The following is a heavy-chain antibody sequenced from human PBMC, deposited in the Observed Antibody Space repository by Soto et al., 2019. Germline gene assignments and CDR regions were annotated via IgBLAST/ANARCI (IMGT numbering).Heavy chain of an antibody. D-gene: IGHD1-26*01. V-gene: IGHV3-23*01. J-gene: IGHJ5*02. Sequence: GGSLRLSCAASGFTFSSYAMSWVRQAPGKGLEWVSAISGSGGSTYYADSVKGRFTISRDNSKNTLYLQMNSLRAEDTAVYYCARVVVGANPPYWFDPWGQGTLVTVSS. CDR2: ISGSGGST. CDR3: ARVVVGANPPYWFDP. CDR1: GFTFSSYA.